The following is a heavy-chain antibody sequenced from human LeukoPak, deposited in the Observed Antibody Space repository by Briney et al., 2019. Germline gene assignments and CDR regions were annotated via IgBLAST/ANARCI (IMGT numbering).Heavy chain of an antibody. V-gene: IGHV1-18*01. J-gene: IGHJ4*02. D-gene: IGHD2-15*01. CDR3: ARDGSGVVVAAIYYFDY. Sequence: ASVKVSCKASGYSFTSSGISWVRQAPGQGLEWMGWIGGYKGDTKFAQKFQGRVTMTTDTSTSTVYMELSSLRSEDTAVYYCARDGSGVVVAAIYYFDYWGQGTLVTVSS. CDR1: GYSFTSSG. CDR2: IGGYKGDT.